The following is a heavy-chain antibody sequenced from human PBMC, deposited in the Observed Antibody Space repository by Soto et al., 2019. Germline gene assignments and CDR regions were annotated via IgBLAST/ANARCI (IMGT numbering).Heavy chain of an antibody. CDR1: GFTFSSSS. CDR3: AREYGSGSYSLWGPDF. CDR2: ISGTSDYI. V-gene: IGHV3-21*01. D-gene: IGHD3-10*01. J-gene: IGHJ4*02. Sequence: GGSLRLSCATSGFTFSSSSMNWVRQAPGKRLEWVSSISGTSDYIDYADAVKGRFTISRDNSKNTLYLQMNSLRPEDTAVYYCAREYGSGSYSLWGPDFWGQGTLVTVSS.